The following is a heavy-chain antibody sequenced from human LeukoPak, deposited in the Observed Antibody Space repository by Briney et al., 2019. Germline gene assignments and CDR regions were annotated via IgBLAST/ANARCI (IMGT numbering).Heavy chain of an antibody. CDR1: GGSISSYY. Sequence: SETLSLTCTVSGGSISSYYWSWIRQPPGKGLEWIGYIYYSGSTNYNPSLKSRVTISVDTSKNQFSLKLSSVTAADTAVYYCARDSTTGYFQHWGQGTLVTVSP. CDR2: IYYSGST. CDR3: ARDSTTGYFQH. V-gene: IGHV4-59*01. D-gene: IGHD2-8*02. J-gene: IGHJ1*01.